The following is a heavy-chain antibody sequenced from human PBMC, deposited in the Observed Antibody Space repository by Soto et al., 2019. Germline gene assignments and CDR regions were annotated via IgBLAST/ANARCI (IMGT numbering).Heavy chain of an antibody. CDR1: GFTFSSYA. V-gene: IGHV3-23*01. D-gene: IGHD3-10*01. Sequence: EVQLLESGGGLVQPGGSLRLSCAASGFTFSSYAMSWVRQAPGKGLEWGSAISGSGGSTYYADSVKGRFTITRDNSKNTLYLQMNSLRAEDTAVYYCAKDLPSQTMVRGEYYWGQGTLVTVSS. J-gene: IGHJ4*02. CDR3: AKDLPSQTMVRGEYY. CDR2: ISGSGGST.